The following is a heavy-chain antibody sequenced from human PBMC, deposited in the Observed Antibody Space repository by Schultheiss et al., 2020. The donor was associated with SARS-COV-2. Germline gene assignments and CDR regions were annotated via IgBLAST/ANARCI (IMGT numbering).Heavy chain of an antibody. CDR2: ISAYNGNT. V-gene: IGHV1-18*04. J-gene: IGHJ5*02. Sequence: ASVKVSCKASGYTFTSYGISWVRQAPGQGLEWMGWISAYNGNTNYAQKFQGRVTITADESTSTAYMELSRLRSDDTAVYYCARDSEFRHFWSTWGQGTLVTVSS. D-gene: IGHD3-3*02. CDR1: GYTFTSYG. CDR3: ARDSEFRHFWST.